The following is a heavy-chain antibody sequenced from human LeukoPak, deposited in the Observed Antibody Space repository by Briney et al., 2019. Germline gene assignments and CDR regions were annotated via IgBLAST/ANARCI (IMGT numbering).Heavy chain of an antibody. V-gene: IGHV3-74*01. D-gene: IGHD1-1*01. J-gene: IGHJ6*02. CDR3: ARGLGNYYYYYYGMDV. CDR2: INSDGSST. CDR1: GFTFSSYW. Sequence: GGSLRLSCAASGFTFSSYWMHWVRQAPGKGLVWVSRINSDGSSTSYADSVKGRFTISRDNAKNTLYLQMNSLRAEDTAVYYCARGLGNYYYYYYGMDVWGQGTTVTVSS.